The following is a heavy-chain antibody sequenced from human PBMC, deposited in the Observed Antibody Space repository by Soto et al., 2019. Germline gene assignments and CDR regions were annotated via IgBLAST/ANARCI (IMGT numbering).Heavy chain of an antibody. CDR3: ASAGYSSDWYVFQH. J-gene: IGHJ1*01. Sequence: QLQLQESGPGLVKPSETLSLTCTVSGGSISSSSYYWGWIRQPPGKGLEWIGRIYYSGSTYYNPSLTGRVAISVDTSKNQFSPKLSSVTAADTAVYYCASAGYSSDWYVFQHWGQGTLVTVSS. V-gene: IGHV4-39*01. D-gene: IGHD6-19*01. CDR1: GGSISSSSYY. CDR2: IYYSGST.